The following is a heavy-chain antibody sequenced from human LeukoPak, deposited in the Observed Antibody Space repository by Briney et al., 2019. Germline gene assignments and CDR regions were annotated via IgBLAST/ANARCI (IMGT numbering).Heavy chain of an antibody. CDR1: GYSITTAYY. Sequence: SETLSLTCTVSGYSITTAYYWGWVRQPPGKGLEWIGSIFHSGITHYNPSLRSRVTISVDTSKNQFSLKLSSVTAADTAVYYCAREILSKGGLYYYYYYMDVWGKGTTVTISS. CDR3: AREILSKGGLYYYYYYMDV. J-gene: IGHJ6*03. CDR2: IFHSGIT. D-gene: IGHD2-15*01. V-gene: IGHV4-38-2*02.